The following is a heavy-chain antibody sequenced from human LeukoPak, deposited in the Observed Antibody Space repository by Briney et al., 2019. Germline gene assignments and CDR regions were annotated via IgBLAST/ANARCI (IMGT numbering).Heavy chain of an antibody. CDR1: GFTFSSYE. Sequence: GGSLRLSCAASGFTFSSYEMNWVRQAPGKGLEWVSYISSSGSTIYYADSVKGRFTISRDNAKNSLYLQMNSLRAEDTAVYYCARSSGSSWYDSVFGDKKYYFDYWGQGTLVTVSS. D-gene: IGHD6-13*01. CDR3: ARSSGSSWYDSVFGDKKYYFDY. CDR2: ISSSGSTI. V-gene: IGHV3-48*03. J-gene: IGHJ4*02.